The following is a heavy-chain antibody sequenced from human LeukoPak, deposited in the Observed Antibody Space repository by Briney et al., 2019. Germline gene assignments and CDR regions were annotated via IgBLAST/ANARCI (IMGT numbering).Heavy chain of an antibody. J-gene: IGHJ3*02. V-gene: IGHV4-61*02. CDR3: ARRGEDYGDYGGAFDI. CDR2: IYTSGST. Sequence: KPSETLSLTCTVSGGSISSGSYYWSWIRQPTGKGLEWFGRIYTSGSTNYNPSLKSRVTISVDTSKNQFSLKLSSVTAADTGVYYCARRGEDYGDYGGAFDIWGQGTMVTVSS. D-gene: IGHD4-17*01. CDR1: GGSISSGSYY.